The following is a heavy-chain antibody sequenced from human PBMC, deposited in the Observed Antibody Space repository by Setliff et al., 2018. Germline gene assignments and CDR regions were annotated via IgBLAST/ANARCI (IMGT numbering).Heavy chain of an antibody. J-gene: IGHJ4*02. D-gene: IGHD2-15*01. CDR1: GYTFTDSF. V-gene: IGHV1-2*02. CDR2: INPNRDDT. Sequence: ASVKVSCKASGYTFTDSFIHWVRQAPGQGFEWLGWINPNRDDTKYAQKFQHRILMAKDTSLNTVYVELSSLRSDDTATYYCARGAPGRYCSGGSCSYFDYWGQGILVTVSS. CDR3: ARGAPGRYCSGGSCSYFDY.